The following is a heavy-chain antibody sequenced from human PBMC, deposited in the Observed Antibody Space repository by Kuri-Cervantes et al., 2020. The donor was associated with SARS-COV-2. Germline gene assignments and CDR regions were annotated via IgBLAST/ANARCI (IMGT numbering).Heavy chain of an antibody. CDR3: ASLLSGGGARLYFFYMDA. Sequence: GGSLRLSCAASGFTFSTYSMTWVRQAPGKGLEWVSSISSSSSQRYYVDSVKGRFTISRDNAKNSLYLQMNSLRAEDTAVYYCASLLSGGGARLYFFYMDAWGKGTSVTVSS. D-gene: IGHD3-16*01. J-gene: IGHJ6*03. CDR1: GFTFSTYS. V-gene: IGHV3-21*01. CDR2: ISSSSSQR.